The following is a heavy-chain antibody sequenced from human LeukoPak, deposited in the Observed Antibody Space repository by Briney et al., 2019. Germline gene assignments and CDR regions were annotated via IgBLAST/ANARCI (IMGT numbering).Heavy chain of an antibody. J-gene: IGHJ3*02. V-gene: IGHV1-2*02. Sequence: ASVKVSCKASGYTFTDYFIHWIRQAPGQGLEWMGWINPNSGATSYAQKFQGRVTMTRDTSINTGNMELTELRFDDTAVYYCARELSAVGRWGAFDMWGQGTMVTVSS. CDR3: ARELSAVGRWGAFDM. CDR1: GYTFTDYF. CDR2: INPNSGAT. D-gene: IGHD6-13*01.